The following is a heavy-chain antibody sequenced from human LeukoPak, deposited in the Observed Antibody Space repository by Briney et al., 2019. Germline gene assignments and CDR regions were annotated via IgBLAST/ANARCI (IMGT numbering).Heavy chain of an antibody. CDR2: INSNSGGT. Sequence: ASVKVSCKASGYTFTGYYMHWVRQAPGQGLEWMGWINSNSGGTNYAQKFQGRVTMTRDTSISTAYMELSRLRSDDTAVYYCARVGEYGSGSYLLYWGQGTLVTVSS. CDR1: GYTFTGYY. CDR3: ARVGEYGSGSYLLY. J-gene: IGHJ4*02. V-gene: IGHV1-2*02. D-gene: IGHD3-10*01.